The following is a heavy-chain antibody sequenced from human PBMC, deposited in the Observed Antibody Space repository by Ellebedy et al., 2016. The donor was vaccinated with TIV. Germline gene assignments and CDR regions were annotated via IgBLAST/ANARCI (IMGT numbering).Heavy chain of an antibody. CDR1: GYRFTSYW. J-gene: IGHJ4*02. V-gene: IGHV5-51*01. D-gene: IGHD3-10*01. CDR2: IYPADSDT. Sequence: GESLKISXKGSGYRFTSYWIAWVRQMPGRGLEWVGIIYPADSDTTYRPSFQGQVTISADKSLSTAYLQWSSLKATDTAIYYCARVTGSGSYFPPDYWGQGTLVTVSS. CDR3: ARVTGSGSYFPPDY.